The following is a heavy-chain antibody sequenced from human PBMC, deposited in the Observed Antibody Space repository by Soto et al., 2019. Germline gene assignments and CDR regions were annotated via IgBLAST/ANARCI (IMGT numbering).Heavy chain of an antibody. V-gene: IGHV6-1*01. D-gene: IGHD1-7*01. CDR1: GDSVPSNSAA. CDR3: AGTTSHQWYYMDV. CDR2: TYYRSRWYN. J-gene: IGHJ6*03. Sequence: SQTLSLTCAISGDSVPSNSAAWNWIRLSPSRGLEWLARTYYRSRWYNDYAVSVRSRITVNPDTSKNQFSLQLTSVTPEDTAVYYCAGTTSHQWYYMDVWGKGTTVTAP.